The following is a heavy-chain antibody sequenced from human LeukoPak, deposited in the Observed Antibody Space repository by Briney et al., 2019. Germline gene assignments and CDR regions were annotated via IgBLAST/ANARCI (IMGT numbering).Heavy chain of an antibody. Sequence: PSETLSLTCTVSGGSISSGSYYWSWIRQPAGKGLEWIGRIYTSGSTNYNPSLKSRVTISVDTSKNQFSLKLSSVTAADTAVYYCARESYGDPRRDAFDIWGQGTMVTVSS. D-gene: IGHD4-17*01. V-gene: IGHV4-61*02. CDR2: IYTSGST. CDR3: ARESYGDPRRDAFDI. J-gene: IGHJ3*02. CDR1: GGSISSGSYY.